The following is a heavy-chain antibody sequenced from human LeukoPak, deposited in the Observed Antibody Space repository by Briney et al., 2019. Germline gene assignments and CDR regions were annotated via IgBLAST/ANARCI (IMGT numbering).Heavy chain of an antibody. CDR1: GFTFSSYG. CDR2: IWYDGSNK. CDR3: AKSYDTSGRRAFDI. J-gene: IGHJ3*02. D-gene: IGHD3-22*01. V-gene: IGHV3-33*06. Sequence: GRSLRLSCAASGFTFSSYGMHWVRQAPGKGLEWVAVIWYDGSNKYYADSVKGRFTISRDNSKNTLYLQMNSLRAEDTAVYYCAKSYDTSGRRAFDIWGQGTMVTVSS.